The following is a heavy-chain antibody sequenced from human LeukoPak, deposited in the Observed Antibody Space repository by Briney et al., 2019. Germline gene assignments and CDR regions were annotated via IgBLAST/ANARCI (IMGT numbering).Heavy chain of an antibody. CDR3: ARDYVWGSYRYTTY. CDR1: EFTFSRYS. J-gene: IGHJ4*02. V-gene: IGHV3-21*04. D-gene: IGHD3-16*02. Sequence: PGGSLRLSCAASEFTFSRYSMNWVRQPPGKGLEWVATISRDSTYIYYADSVKGRFTISRDNSKNTLYLQMNSLRAEDTAVYYCARDYVWGSYRYTTYWGQGTLVTVSS. CDR2: ISRDSTYI.